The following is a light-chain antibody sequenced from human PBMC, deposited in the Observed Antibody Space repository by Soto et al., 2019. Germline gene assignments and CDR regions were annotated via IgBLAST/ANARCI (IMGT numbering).Light chain of an antibody. CDR3: QQANSFPIT. J-gene: IGKJ5*01. Sequence: DIQMTQSPSTLSGSVGDRVTITCRASQTISSWLAWYQQKPGKAPKLLIYAASSLLSGVPSRFSGSGSGTDFTLTISSLQPEDFATYYCQQANSFPITFGQGTRLEIK. CDR2: AAS. CDR1: QTISSW. V-gene: IGKV1-12*01.